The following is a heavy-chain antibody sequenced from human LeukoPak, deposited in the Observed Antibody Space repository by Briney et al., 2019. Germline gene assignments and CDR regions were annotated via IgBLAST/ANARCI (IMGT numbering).Heavy chain of an antibody. CDR3: ARGYVDTAMVVY. CDR2: IYYRGST. V-gene: IGHV4-59*11. D-gene: IGHD5-18*01. Sequence: PSETLSLTCTVSGGSISSHYWSWIRQPPGKGLEWIGYIYYRGSTNYNPSLKSRVTISVDTSKNQFSLKLSSVTAADTAVYYCARGYVDTAMVVYWGQGTLVTVSS. J-gene: IGHJ4*02. CDR1: GGSISSHY.